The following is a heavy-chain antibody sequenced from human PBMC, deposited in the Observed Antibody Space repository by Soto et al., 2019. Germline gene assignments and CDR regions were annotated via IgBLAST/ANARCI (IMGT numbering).Heavy chain of an antibody. D-gene: IGHD2-21*01. V-gene: IGHV3-23*01. Sequence: PGGSLRLSCAASGFTFSSYAMSWVRLAPGKGLEWVSAISGSGGSTYYADSVKGRFTISRDNSKNTLYLQMNSLRAEDTAVYYCAKGLAYCGGDCYPAEYFQHWGQGTLVTVSS. CDR2: ISGSGGST. CDR1: GFTFSSYA. CDR3: AKGLAYCGGDCYPAEYFQH. J-gene: IGHJ1*01.